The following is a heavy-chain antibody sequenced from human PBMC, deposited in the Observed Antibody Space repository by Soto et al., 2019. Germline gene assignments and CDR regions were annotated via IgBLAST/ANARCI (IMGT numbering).Heavy chain of an antibody. D-gene: IGHD4-4*01. CDR3: ARADAVTASDD. CDR2: ISPDGSST. V-gene: IGHV3-74*01. CDR1: GFTFSTSF. J-gene: IGHJ4*02. Sequence: GGSLRLSCAASGFTFSTSFMDWVRQAPGKGLVWVSRISPDGSSTSYADSVKGRFTISRDNAKNTLYLQMNSLRAEDTAVYYCARADAVTASDDWGQGTLVTVSS.